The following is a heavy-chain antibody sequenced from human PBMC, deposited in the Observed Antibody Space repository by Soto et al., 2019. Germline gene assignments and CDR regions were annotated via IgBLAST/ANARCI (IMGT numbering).Heavy chain of an antibody. CDR1: GYTLTELS. CDR3: ATVAYSRYYFDY. CDR2: FDPEDGET. V-gene: IGHV1-24*01. J-gene: IGHJ4*02. D-gene: IGHD6-13*01. Sequence: ASVKVSCKVSGYTLTELSMHWLRQSPGKGLEWMGGFDPEDGETIYAQKFQGRVTMTEDTSTDTAYMELSSLRSEDTAVYYCATVAYSRYYFDYWGQGTLVTVSS.